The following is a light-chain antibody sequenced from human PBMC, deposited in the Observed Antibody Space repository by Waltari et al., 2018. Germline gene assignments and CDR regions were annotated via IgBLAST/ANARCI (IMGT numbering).Light chain of an antibody. CDR1: QSVSSL. Sequence: EIVLTQSPATLSLSPGERATLSCMASQSVSSLLAWYQQKPGQAPRLLIYDASNRATGIPARFSGSGSGTDFTLTISSLEPEDFAVYYCQQRSNFSFGGGTKVEIK. CDR2: DAS. V-gene: IGKV3-11*01. CDR3: QQRSNFS. J-gene: IGKJ4*01.